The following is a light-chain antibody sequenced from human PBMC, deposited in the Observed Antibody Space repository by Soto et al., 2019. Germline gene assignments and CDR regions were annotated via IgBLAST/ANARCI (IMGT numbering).Light chain of an antibody. Sequence: QSALTQPPSASGSPGQSVTISCTGTSSDVGGYNYVSWYQQHPGKAPKLMIYEISKRPSGVPDRFSGSKSGNTASLTVSGLQGEDEADYYCTSYAGYNTVIFGGGTKVTVL. CDR1: SSDVGGYNY. CDR3: TSYAGYNTVI. J-gene: IGLJ2*01. V-gene: IGLV2-8*01. CDR2: EIS.